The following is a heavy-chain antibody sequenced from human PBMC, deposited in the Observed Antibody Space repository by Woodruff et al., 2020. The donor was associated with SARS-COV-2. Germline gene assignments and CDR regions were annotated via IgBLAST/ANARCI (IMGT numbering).Heavy chain of an antibody. Sequence: NTRNGATSYPQNNQGRITMTRDTSINTVYVELNSLTSADTAVYYCAASIVVPDPSRALDFWGQGTLVTVSS. J-gene: IGHJ3*01. D-gene: IGHD2-21*01. V-gene: IGHV1-2*02. CDR2: NTRNGAT. CDR3: AASIVVPDPSRALDF.